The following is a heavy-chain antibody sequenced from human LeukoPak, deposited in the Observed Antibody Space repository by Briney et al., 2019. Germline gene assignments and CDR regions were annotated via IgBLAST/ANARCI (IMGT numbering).Heavy chain of an antibody. CDR2: ISGSGSTT. CDR1: GFTFSSYE. Sequence: GGSLRLSCAASGFTFSSYEMNWARQAPGKGLEWVSYISGSGSTTHYADSAKGRFTISRDNAKNSLYLQMNSLRGEDTAVYYCAAKEGTRSDFDYWGQGTLVTVSS. V-gene: IGHV3-48*03. J-gene: IGHJ4*02. CDR3: AAKEGTRSDFDY. D-gene: IGHD1-14*01.